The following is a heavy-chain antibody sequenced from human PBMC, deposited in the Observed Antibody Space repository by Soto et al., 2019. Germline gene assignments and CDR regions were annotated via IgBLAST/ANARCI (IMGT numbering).Heavy chain of an antibody. D-gene: IGHD1-1*01. Sequence: PGGSLRLSCAASGFTFSSYGMHWVRQAPGKELEWVAVIWYDGSNKYYADFVKGRFTISRDNSKNTLYLQMNSLRAEDTAVYYCARDSTRGEYSSYGMDFWGQGTMVTVSS. CDR2: IWYDGSNK. J-gene: IGHJ6*02. V-gene: IGHV3-33*01. CDR3: ARDSTRGEYSSYGMDF. CDR1: GFTFSSYG.